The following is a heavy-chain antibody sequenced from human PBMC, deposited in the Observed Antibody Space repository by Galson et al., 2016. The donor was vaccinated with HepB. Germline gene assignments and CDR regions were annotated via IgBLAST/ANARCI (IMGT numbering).Heavy chain of an antibody. D-gene: IGHD1-26*01. Sequence: SVKVSCKASGGTFSTFAINWVRLAPGQGLVWVGGIIPMSGTANYAQKFQGRVTITADESTSTVYMELSSLRSEDTAVYYCARRWDLPGSEYYYGMDVWGQGTTVTVSS. CDR3: ARRWDLPGSEYYYGMDV. CDR2: IIPMSGTA. CDR1: GGTFSTFA. J-gene: IGHJ6*02. V-gene: IGHV1-69*13.